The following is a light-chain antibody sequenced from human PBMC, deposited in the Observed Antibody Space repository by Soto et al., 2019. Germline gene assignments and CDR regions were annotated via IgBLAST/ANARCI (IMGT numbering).Light chain of an antibody. Sequence: EIVMTQSPATLSVSPGESATPSCRASQTVSSNLAWYQQKPGQAPRLLIYGASTRATGMPARFSGSGSGTEFTLTISSLQSEDFAVYYCQQYNNWPPWTFGQGTKVEVK. CDR3: QQYNNWPPWT. V-gene: IGKV3-15*01. J-gene: IGKJ1*01. CDR1: QTVSSN. CDR2: GAS.